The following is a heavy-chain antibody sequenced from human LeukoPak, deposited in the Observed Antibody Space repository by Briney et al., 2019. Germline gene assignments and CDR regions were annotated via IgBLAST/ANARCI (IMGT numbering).Heavy chain of an antibody. CDR1: GYTFTDYY. CDR2: VDPEDGET. CDR3: ATLSSGATEDY. J-gene: IGHJ4*02. V-gene: IGHV1-69-2*01. Sequence: ASVKVSCKVSGYTFTDYYMHWVQQAPGQGLEWMGLVDPEDGETIYAEKFQGRVTITADTSTDTAYMELSSLRSEDTAVYYCATLSSGATEDYWGQGTLVTVSS. D-gene: IGHD1-26*01.